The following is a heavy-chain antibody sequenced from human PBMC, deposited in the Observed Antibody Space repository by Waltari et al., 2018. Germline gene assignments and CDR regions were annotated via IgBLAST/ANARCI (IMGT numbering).Heavy chain of an antibody. J-gene: IGHJ4*02. Sequence: QVQLQESGPGLVKPLETLSLTCAVSGYSISSGYFWGWIRQPPGKGLEWIGSIYHSGRTYYNPSLNSRVTISVDTSKNQFSLKLSSVTAADTAVYYCARNSGNYSFFYWGQGTLVTVSS. CDR1: GYSISSGYF. CDR2: IYHSGRT. D-gene: IGHD1-26*01. CDR3: ARNSGNYSFFY. V-gene: IGHV4-38-2*01.